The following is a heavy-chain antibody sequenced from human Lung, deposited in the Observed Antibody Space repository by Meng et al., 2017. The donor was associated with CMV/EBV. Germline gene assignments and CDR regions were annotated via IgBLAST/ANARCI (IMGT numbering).Heavy chain of an antibody. CDR1: GATFSSYA. D-gene: IGHD2-2*01. CDR3: ARSANIVVVPAARHYFDY. V-gene: IGHV1-69*05. J-gene: IGHJ4*02. CDR2: IIPIFGTA. Sequence: SXXVSCKASGATFSSYAISWVRQAPGQGLEWMGGIIPIFGTANYAQKFQGRVTITTDESTSTAYMELSSLRSEDTAVYYCARSANIVVVPAARHYFDYWGQGXLVTVSS.